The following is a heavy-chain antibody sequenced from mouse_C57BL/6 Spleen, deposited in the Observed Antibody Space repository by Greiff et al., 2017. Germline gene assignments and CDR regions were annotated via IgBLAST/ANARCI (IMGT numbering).Heavy chain of an antibody. D-gene: IGHD1-1*01. CDR2: IDPSDSYT. CDR1: GYTFTSYW. J-gene: IGHJ2*01. CDR3: ARDYYGSSYQADY. V-gene: IGHV1-50*01. Sequence: QVQLQQPGAELVKPGASVKLSCKASGYTFTSYWMQWVKQRPGQGLEWIGEIDPSDSYTNYNQKFKGKATLTVDTSSSTAYMQRSSLTSEDSAVYYCARDYYGSSYQADYWGQGTTLTVSS.